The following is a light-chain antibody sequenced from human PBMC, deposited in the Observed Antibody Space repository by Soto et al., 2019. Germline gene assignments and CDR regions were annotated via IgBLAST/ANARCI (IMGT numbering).Light chain of an antibody. CDR3: QQYNSYPWT. CDR1: QSISSW. Sequence: DIPMTQSPSTLSASVGDRVTITCRASQSISSWLAWYQQKPGKAPKLLIYDASSLESGVPSRFSGSGSGTGFTLTISSLQPDDFATYYCQQYNSYPWTFGQGTKVEIK. V-gene: IGKV1-5*01. J-gene: IGKJ1*01. CDR2: DAS.